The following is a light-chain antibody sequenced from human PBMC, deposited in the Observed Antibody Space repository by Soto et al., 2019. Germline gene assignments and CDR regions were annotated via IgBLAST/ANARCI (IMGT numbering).Light chain of an antibody. CDR3: QAYHNWPVT. J-gene: IGKJ3*01. Sequence: EIVMTQSPVTLSVSPGERASLSCRASQSVNSNLAWYQQRPGQAPRLLIYGASTRATAIPARFSGSESGTEFTFTISSRQSEDFAVYYCQAYHNWPVTFGPGTMVDIK. V-gene: IGKV3-15*01. CDR2: GAS. CDR1: QSVNSN.